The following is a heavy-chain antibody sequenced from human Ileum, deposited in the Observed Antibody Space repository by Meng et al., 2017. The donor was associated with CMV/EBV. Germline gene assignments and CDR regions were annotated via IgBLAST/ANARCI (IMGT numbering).Heavy chain of an antibody. V-gene: IGHV1-2*07. D-gene: IGHD3-22*01. J-gene: IGHJ6*01. Sequence: ASVKVSCKASGYTFIDRYMHWVRQAPAQGLEWMGWINPNSGGTNYAHKFQGRVTMTGDTSTGTAFMELTRLRSDDTAVYYCAKGDSSGYFYYYYGMDVWGQGTMVTFAS. CDR2: INPNSGGT. CDR1: GYTFIDRY. CDR3: AKGDSSGYFYYYYGMDV.